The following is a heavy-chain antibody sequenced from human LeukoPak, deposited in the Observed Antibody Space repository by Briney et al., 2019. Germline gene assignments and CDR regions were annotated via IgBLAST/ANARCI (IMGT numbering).Heavy chain of an antibody. Sequence: SETLSLTCTVSGGSISSYDWSWIRQSPGKGLEWIGYIYYSGSTNYNPSLKSRVTISVDTSKNQFSLKLSSVTAADTAVYYCAGLLSSPGIAAAGSPDYWGQGTLVTVSS. CDR3: AGLLSSPGIAAAGSPDY. D-gene: IGHD6-13*01. CDR2: IYYSGST. J-gene: IGHJ4*02. CDR1: GGSISSYD. V-gene: IGHV4-59*01.